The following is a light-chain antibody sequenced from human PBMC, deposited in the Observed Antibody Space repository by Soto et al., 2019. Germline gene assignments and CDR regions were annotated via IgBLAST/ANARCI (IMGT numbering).Light chain of an antibody. CDR2: GAS. V-gene: IGKV3D-20*02. J-gene: IGKJ5*01. CDR1: QSVSSTY. Sequence: VLTQSPGTLSLSPGERATLSCRASQSVSSTYLAWYQQKPGQAPRLLIYGASSRATGIPDRFSGSGSGTDFTLTISRLEPEDFAVYYCQQRSNWPPITFGQGTRLEI. CDR3: QQRSNWPPIT.